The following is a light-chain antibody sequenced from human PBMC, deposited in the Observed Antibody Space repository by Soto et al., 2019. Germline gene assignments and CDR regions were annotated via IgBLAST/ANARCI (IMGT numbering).Light chain of an antibody. CDR2: EVS. Sequence: VMTQTPLSLSVTPGQPASISCKSSQSLLHITGETFLFWYLQKPGQSPQLLIYEVSTRVSGVPDRFSGSGSGTDFTLEISRVETDDVGIYYCMQSTQLPPTFGQGTMVDIK. J-gene: IGKJ1*01. CDR1: QSLLHITGETF. CDR3: MQSTQLPPT. V-gene: IGKV2D-29*02.